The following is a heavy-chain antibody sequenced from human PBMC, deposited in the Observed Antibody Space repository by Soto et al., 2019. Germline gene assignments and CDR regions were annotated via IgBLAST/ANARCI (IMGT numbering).Heavy chain of an antibody. J-gene: IGHJ3*02. D-gene: IGHD1-26*01. CDR2: IWYDGSNK. Sequence: GGSLRLSCAASGFTFSSYGMHWVHQAPGKGLEWVAVIWYDGSNKYYADSVKGRFTISRDNSKNTLYLQMNSLRAEDTAVYYCARVRNIVGATAAFDIWGQGIMVTVSS. V-gene: IGHV3-33*01. CDR3: ARVRNIVGATAAFDI. CDR1: GFTFSSYG.